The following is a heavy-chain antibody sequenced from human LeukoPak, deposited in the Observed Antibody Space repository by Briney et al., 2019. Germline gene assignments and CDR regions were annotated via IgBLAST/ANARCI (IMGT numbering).Heavy chain of an antibody. CDR1: GGTFSSYA. CDR3: ARDRRYYDSSGAFDI. CDR2: IIPIFGTA. D-gene: IGHD3-22*01. J-gene: IGHJ3*02. V-gene: IGHV1-69*13. Sequence: ASVKVSCKASGGTFSSYAISWVRQAPGKGLEWMGGIIPIFGTANYAQKFQGRVTITADESTSTAYMELSSLRSEDTAVYYCARDRRYYDSSGAFDIWGQGTMVTVSS.